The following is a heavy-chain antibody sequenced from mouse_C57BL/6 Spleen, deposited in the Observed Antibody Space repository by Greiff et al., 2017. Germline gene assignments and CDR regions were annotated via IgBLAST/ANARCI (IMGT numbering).Heavy chain of an antibody. J-gene: IGHJ1*03. V-gene: IGHV1-63*01. Sequence: VQLQESGAELVRPGTSVKMSCKASGYTFTSYWIGWAKQRPGHGLEWIGDIYPGGGYTNYNEKFKGKATLTADKSSSTAYMQSSSLTSEDSAIYYCARDCARWYVGVWGTGSTVTVSS. CDR2: IYPGGGYT. CDR3: ARDCARWYVGV. D-gene: IGHD6-1*01. CDR1: GYTFTSYW.